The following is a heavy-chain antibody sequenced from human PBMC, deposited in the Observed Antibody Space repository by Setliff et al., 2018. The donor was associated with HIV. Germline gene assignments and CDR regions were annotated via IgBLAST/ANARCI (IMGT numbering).Heavy chain of an antibody. CDR2: MYHTGST. J-gene: IGHJ4*02. CDR3: ARIDQPHRTTYYYDSSGYFPSDY. D-gene: IGHD3-22*01. CDR1: GYSISSGCY. Sequence: SETLSLTCAVSGYSISSGCYWGWIRQPPGKGLEWIGSMYHTGSTYYSPSLNSRFTISVDTSKNQFSLKLRSVTAADTAVYYCARIDQPHRTTYYYDSSGYFPSDYWGQGTLVTVSS. V-gene: IGHV4-38-2*01.